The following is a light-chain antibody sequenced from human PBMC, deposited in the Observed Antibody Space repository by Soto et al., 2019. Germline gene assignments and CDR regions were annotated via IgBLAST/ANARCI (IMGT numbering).Light chain of an antibody. V-gene: IGLV2-11*01. Sequence: QSVLTQPRSVSGSPGQSVTISCTGTGSDVGGYNYVSWYQQHPGKAPKLMIYDVSKRPSGVPDRFSGPKSGNTASLTISGLQAEDEADYYCCSYAGSYTFGVFGGGTKLTVL. CDR1: GSDVGGYNY. CDR3: CSYAGSYTFGV. J-gene: IGLJ3*02. CDR2: DVS.